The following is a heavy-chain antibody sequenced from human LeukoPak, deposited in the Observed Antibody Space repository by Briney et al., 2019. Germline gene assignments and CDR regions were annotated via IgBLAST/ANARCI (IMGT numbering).Heavy chain of an antibody. J-gene: IGHJ6*03. Sequence: GGSLRLSCAASGFTFSSYGMHWVRQAPGKGLEWVAVISYDGSNKYYADSVKGRFTISRDNSKNTLYLQVNSLRAEDTAVYYCAKDATTYYDSSGYYYYYYYMDVWGKGTTVTVSS. CDR2: ISYDGSNK. V-gene: IGHV3-30*18. CDR3: AKDATTYYDSSGYYYYYYYMDV. CDR1: GFTFSSYG. D-gene: IGHD3-22*01.